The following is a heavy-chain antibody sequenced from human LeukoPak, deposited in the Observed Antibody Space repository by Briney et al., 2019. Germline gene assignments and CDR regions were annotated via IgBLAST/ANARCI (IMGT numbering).Heavy chain of an antibody. J-gene: IGHJ4*02. CDR1: GFTFSSYA. D-gene: IGHD6-6*01. Sequence: PGGSLRLSCAASGFTFSSYAMHWVRQAPGKGLEWVAVISYDGSNKYYADSVKGRFTISRDNSKNTLYLQMNSLRAEDTAVYYCAREYSSSSTHYWGQGTLVTVSS. CDR2: ISYDGSNK. CDR3: AREYSSSSTHY. V-gene: IGHV3-30-3*01.